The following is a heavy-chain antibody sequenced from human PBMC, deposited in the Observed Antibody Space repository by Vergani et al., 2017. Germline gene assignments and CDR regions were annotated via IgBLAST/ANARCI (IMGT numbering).Heavy chain of an antibody. CDR2: SNAGNGNT. V-gene: IGHV1-3*02. J-gene: IGHJ4*02. D-gene: IGHD2-2*01. CDR3: AIDIAYCSSTSCSLDY. CDR1: GYTFTSYA. Sequence: QVQLVQSGAEVKKPGASVKVSCKASGYTFTSYAMHWVRQAPGQRLEWMGWSNAGNGNTKYSQEFQGRVTITAEESTGTAYTELSSLRSEATAVYDCAIDIAYCSSTSCSLDYWGQGTLVTVSS.